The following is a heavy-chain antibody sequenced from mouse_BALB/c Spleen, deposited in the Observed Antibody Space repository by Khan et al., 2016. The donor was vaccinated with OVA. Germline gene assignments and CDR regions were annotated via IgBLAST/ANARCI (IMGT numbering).Heavy chain of an antibody. CDR1: DFSLDNYS. CDR2: IWSAGST. V-gene: IGHV2-2*02. Sequence: QVQLKESGPGLVAPSQSLSITCTVSDFSLDNYSIHWIRQSPGKGLEWLGVIWSAGSTDYNAAFISRMTITKDNSRSQVFFHVNRLQPNDTAIYYCARRGYDYGRGALFAYWGQGTLVTVSA. CDR3: ARRGYDYGRGALFAY. J-gene: IGHJ3*01. D-gene: IGHD2-4*01.